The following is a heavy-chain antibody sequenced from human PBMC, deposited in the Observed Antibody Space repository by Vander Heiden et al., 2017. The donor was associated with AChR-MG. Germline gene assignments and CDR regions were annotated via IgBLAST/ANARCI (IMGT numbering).Heavy chain of an antibody. J-gene: IGHJ4*02. CDR2: INPNSGGT. V-gene: IGHV1-2*02. CDR3: ARDADWRYCSGGSCYNDY. CDR1: GYTFTGYY. Sequence: QVQLVQSGAEVKKPGASVKVSCKASGYTFTGYYMHWVRQAPGQGLEWMGWINPNSGGTNYAQKFQGRVTMTRDTSIITAYMELSRLRSDDTAVYYCARDADWRYCSGGSCYNDYWGQGTLVTVSS. D-gene: IGHD2-15*01.